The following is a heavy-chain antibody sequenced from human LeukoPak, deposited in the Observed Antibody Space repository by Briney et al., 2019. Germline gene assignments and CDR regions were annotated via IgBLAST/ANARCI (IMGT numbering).Heavy chain of an antibody. J-gene: IGHJ3*02. CDR2: IYYSGST. D-gene: IGHD2-15*01. CDR3: ARARSPYCSGGSCYSLADDAFDI. V-gene: IGHV4-39*07. CDR1: GGSISSSSYY. Sequence: SETLSLTCTVSGGSISSSSYYWGWIRQPPGKGLEWIGSIYYSGSTYYNPSLKSRVTIPVDTSKNQFSLKLSSVTAADTAVYYCARARSPYCSGGSCYSLADDAFDIWGQGTMVTVSS.